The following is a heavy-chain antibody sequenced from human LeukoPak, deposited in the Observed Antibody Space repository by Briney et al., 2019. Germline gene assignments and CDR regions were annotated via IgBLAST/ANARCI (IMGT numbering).Heavy chain of an antibody. CDR1: GGSINSGGYY. D-gene: IGHD6-13*01. CDR2: IYYGGST. V-gene: IGHV4-31*03. CDR3: ARDRLYSGTPYFDS. Sequence: PSQTLSLTCTVSGGSINSGGYYWSWIRQHPGKGLEWIGYIYYGGSTYYNPSLKSRVTISVDTSKNQFSLKLSSVTAADTAVYYCARDRLYSGTPYFDSWGQGTLVTVSS. J-gene: IGHJ4*02.